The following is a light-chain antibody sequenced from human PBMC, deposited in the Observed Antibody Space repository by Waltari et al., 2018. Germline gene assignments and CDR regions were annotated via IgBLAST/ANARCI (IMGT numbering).Light chain of an antibody. CDR1: SSDVGSYNF. J-gene: IGLJ2*01. CDR2: NVS. CDR3: SSCSSGSTPLV. Sequence: QSVLTQPAYVSGSPGQSITISCTGTSSDVGSYNFVPWYQQHPGKAPQLLIFNVSNRPSGVSKHFSGSKSGNTGSLTISGLQAEDEADFYCSSCSSGSTPLVFGGGTMLTVL. V-gene: IGLV2-14*03.